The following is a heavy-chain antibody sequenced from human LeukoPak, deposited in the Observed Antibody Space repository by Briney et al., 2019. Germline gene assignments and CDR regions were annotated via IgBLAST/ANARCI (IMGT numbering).Heavy chain of an antibody. D-gene: IGHD5-12*01. CDR1: GFTFSSYS. V-gene: IGHV3-21*01. Sequence: GGSLRLSCAASGFTFSSYSMNWVRQAPGKGLEWVSSISSSSSYIYYADSVKGRFTISRDNAKNSLYLQMNSLRAEDTAVYYCARGLVLATDDAFDIWGPGTMVTVSS. J-gene: IGHJ3*02. CDR2: ISSSSSYI. CDR3: ARGLVLATDDAFDI.